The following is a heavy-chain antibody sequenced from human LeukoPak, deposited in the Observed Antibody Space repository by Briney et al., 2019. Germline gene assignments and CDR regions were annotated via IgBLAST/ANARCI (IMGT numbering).Heavy chain of an antibody. CDR1: GYSISSGYY. J-gene: IGHJ4*02. D-gene: IGHD3-10*01. V-gene: IGHV4-38-2*02. CDR3: ASLIYGY. Sequence: SETLSLTCTVSGYSISSGYYWGWIRQPPGKGLEWIGSIYHSGSTYYNPSLKSRVTISVDTSKNQFSLKLSSVTGADTAVYYCASLIYGYWGQGTLVTVSS. CDR2: IYHSGST.